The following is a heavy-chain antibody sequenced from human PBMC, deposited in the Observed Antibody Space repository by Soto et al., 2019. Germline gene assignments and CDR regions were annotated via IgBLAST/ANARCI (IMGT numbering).Heavy chain of an antibody. CDR2: ISAYNGNT. CDR3: ARLSSTRGSDSGCPFGQYYYYYGMDV. Sequence: QVQLVQSGAEVKKPGASVKVSCKASGYTFTSYGISWVRQAPGQGLEWMGWISAYNGNTNYAQKLQGRVTMTTDTSTSTAYMELRSLRSDDTAVYYCARLSSTRGSDSGCPFGQYYYYYGMDVWGQGTTVTVSS. J-gene: IGHJ6*02. CDR1: GYTFTSYG. V-gene: IGHV1-18*01. D-gene: IGHD3-10*01.